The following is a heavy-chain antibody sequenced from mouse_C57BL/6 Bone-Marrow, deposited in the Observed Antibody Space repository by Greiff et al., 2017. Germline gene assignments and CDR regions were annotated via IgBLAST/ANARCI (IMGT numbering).Heavy chain of an antibody. CDR2: ISSGGSYT. D-gene: IGHD2-3*01. V-gene: IGHV5-6*01. Sequence: EVQRVESGGDLVKPGGSLKLSCAASGFTFSSYGMSWVRQTPDKRLEWVATISSGGSYTYYPDSVKGRFTISRDTAKNTLYLQMSSLTSEDTAMXYCARPIYDGYYLYCAMDDWGKGTSVTVSS. J-gene: IGHJ4*01. CDR1: GFTFSSYG. CDR3: ARPIYDGYYLYCAMDD.